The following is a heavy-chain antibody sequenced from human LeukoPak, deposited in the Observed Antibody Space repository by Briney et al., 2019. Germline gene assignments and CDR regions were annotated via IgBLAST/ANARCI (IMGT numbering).Heavy chain of an antibody. V-gene: IGHV3-23*01. CDR2: IIGNGGTI. J-gene: IGHJ4*02. CDR3: AKEGFDS. Sequence: GGSLRLSCAASGFTFSTYAMNWVRQAPGKGLEWVSLIIGNGGTIYYADSVKGRFTISRDNSKNTLYLQMNNLRAEDTAMYYCAKEGFDSWGQGTLVTVSS. CDR1: GFTFSTYA.